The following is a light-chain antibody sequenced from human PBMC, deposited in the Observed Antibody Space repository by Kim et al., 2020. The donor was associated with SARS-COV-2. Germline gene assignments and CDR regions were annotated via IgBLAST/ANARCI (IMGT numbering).Light chain of an antibody. CDR2: QDS. CDR3: QAWDSSTAYV. CDR1: ELGDEY. Sequence: VSPGQTARRTCSGDELGDEYTCWYQQKPGQSPVLVIYQDSKRPSGVPERFSGSNSGNTATLTISGTQAMDEADYYCQAWDSSTAYVFGTGTKVTVL. J-gene: IGLJ1*01. V-gene: IGLV3-1*01.